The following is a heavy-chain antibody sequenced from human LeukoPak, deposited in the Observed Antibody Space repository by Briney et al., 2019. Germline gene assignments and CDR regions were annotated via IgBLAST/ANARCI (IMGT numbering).Heavy chain of an antibody. V-gene: IGHV3-7*01. Sequence: SGGPLRLSCAASGFTFSDYYMSWIRQAPGKGLEWVANIEQDGSEKYYVGSVKGRFTISRDNAKNSLYLQMNSLRAEDTAVYYCAREFCSGANCYPMGAFDMWGQGTMVTVSS. CDR2: IEQDGSEK. D-gene: IGHD2-15*01. CDR1: GFTFSDYY. CDR3: AREFCSGANCYPMGAFDM. J-gene: IGHJ3*02.